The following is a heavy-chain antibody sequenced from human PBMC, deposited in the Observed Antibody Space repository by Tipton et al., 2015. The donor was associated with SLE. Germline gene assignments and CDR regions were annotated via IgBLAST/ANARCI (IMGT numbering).Heavy chain of an antibody. V-gene: IGHV3-30*04. D-gene: IGHD1-26*01. J-gene: IGHJ4*02. Sequence: SLRLSCPASGFTFSSYAMHWVRQAPGKGLEWVSVISYDGSNKYYADSVKGRFTISRDNSKNTLYLQMNSLRAEDTAVYYCARDLHSGSYRRYFDYWGQGTLVTVSS. CDR2: ISYDGSNK. CDR1: GFTFSSYA. CDR3: ARDLHSGSYRRYFDY.